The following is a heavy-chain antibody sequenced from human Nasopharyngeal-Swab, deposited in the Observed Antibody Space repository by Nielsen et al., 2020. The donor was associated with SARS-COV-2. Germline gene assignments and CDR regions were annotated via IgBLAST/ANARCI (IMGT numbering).Heavy chain of an antibody. CDR3: TRVSGHWYFDL. CDR1: GFTVSTKY. Sequence: GESLKISCAASGFTVSTKYMSWVRQAPGKGLEWVSVIYSGGSTYYADSVKGRFTISRDNSKNTLYLQMNSLKTEDTAVYYCTRVSGHWYFDLWGRGTLVTVSS. J-gene: IGHJ2*01. CDR2: IYSGGST. V-gene: IGHV3-53*01.